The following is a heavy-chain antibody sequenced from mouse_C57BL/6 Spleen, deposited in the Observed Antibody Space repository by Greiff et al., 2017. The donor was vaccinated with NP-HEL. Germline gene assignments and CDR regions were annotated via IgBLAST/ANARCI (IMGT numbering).Heavy chain of an antibody. J-gene: IGHJ3*01. Sequence: VQLQQSGPELVKPGASVKIPCKASGYTFTDYNMDWVKQSHGKSLEWIGDINPNNGGTIYNQKFKGKATLTVDKSSSTAYMELRSLTSEDTAVYYCARPYGSSYGAYWGQGTLVTVSA. D-gene: IGHD1-1*01. V-gene: IGHV1-18*01. CDR1: GYTFTDYN. CDR3: ARPYGSSYGAY. CDR2: INPNNGGT.